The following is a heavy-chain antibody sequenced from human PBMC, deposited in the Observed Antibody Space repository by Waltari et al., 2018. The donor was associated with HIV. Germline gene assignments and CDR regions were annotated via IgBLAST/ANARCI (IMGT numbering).Heavy chain of an antibody. D-gene: IGHD3-3*01. Sequence: QVQLRQWGAGLVKSSETLSLTCAVYGESFIGYQWTWIRQSPGRGLEWIGEVTPSGVATYSPSLRSRLTISADPPKRQFSLTLTSVTAADSGLYFCARGKERFLEWFWYYALDVWGQGTTVTV. CDR2: VTPSGVA. J-gene: IGHJ6*02. V-gene: IGHV4-34*02. CDR1: GESFIGYQ. CDR3: ARGKERFLEWFWYYALDV.